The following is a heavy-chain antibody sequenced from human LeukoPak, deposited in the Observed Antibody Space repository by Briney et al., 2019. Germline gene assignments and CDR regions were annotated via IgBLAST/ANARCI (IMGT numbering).Heavy chain of an antibody. CDR2: IYYSGST. CDR3: ARASSGSYDYFDY. Sequence: SETLSLTCTVSGGSISSSSYYWGWIRQPPGKGLEWIGYIYYSGSTNYNPSLKSRVTISVDTSKNQFSLKLSSVTAADTAVYYCARASSGSYDYFDYWGQGTLVTVSS. D-gene: IGHD1-26*01. V-gene: IGHV4-61*05. J-gene: IGHJ4*02. CDR1: GGSISSSSYY.